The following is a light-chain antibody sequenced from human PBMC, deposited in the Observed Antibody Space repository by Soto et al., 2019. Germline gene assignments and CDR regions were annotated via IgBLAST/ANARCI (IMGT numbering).Light chain of an antibody. V-gene: IGLV2-14*01. CDR2: DVR. CDR3: SSFTSRHTYV. Sequence: QSVLAQPASVSGSPGQSITLSCTGTSSDVGAYNYVSWYQQNPGKAPKLLIYDVRYRPSGVSNRFSCSKSGNTAYLIISGLQAEDEADYYCSSFTSRHTYVFGSGTKVTVL. CDR1: SSDVGAYNY. J-gene: IGLJ1*01.